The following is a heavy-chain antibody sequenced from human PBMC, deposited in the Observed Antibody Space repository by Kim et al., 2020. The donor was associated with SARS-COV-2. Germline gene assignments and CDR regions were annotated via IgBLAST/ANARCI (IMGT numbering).Heavy chain of an antibody. CDR3: AKDLSLWFGSWGDY. V-gene: IGHV3-30-3*02. Sequence: ADPGKGRFTIPRDNSKNTLYLQMNSLRAEDTAVYYCAKDLSLWFGSWGDYWGQGTLVTVSS. D-gene: IGHD3-10*01. J-gene: IGHJ4*02.